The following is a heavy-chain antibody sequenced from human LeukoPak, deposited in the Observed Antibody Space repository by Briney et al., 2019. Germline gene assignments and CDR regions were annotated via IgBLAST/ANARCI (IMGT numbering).Heavy chain of an antibody. D-gene: IGHD3-3*01. V-gene: IGHV4-34*01. Sequence: SETLSLTCAVYGGSFSGYYWSWIRQPPGKGLEWSGEINHSGSTNYNPSLKSRVTISVDTSKNQFSLKLSSVTAADTAVYYCARGRPTFGVVTPLDYWGQGTLVTVSS. CDR1: GGSFSGYY. CDR3: ARGRPTFGVVTPLDY. CDR2: INHSGST. J-gene: IGHJ4*02.